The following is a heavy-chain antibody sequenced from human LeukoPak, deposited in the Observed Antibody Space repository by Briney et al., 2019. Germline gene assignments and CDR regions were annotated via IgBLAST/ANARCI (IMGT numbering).Heavy chain of an antibody. Sequence: GGSLRLSCAASGFTFSTYWMTWVRQAPGKGPEWVANIKEDGSATYYVDSVKGRFTISRDNAKKSLYLQMNSLRVEDTAVYYCATSRTLDHWGQGTLVTVSS. CDR1: GFTFSTYW. V-gene: IGHV3-7*05. J-gene: IGHJ4*02. CDR2: IKEDGSAT. CDR3: ATSRTLDH.